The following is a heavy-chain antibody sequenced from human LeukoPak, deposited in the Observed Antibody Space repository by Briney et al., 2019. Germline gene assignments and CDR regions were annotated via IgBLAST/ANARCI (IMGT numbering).Heavy chain of an antibody. CDR2: NNHSGST. D-gene: IGHD4-17*01. V-gene: IGHV4-34*01. CDR3: VRADYVPTYYYYMDV. Sequence: SETLSLTCAVYGGSFSGYYWSWIRQPPGKGLEWIGENNHSGSTNYNPSLKSRVTISVDTSKNQFSLKLSSVTAADTAVYYCVRADYVPTYYYYMDVWGKGTTVTVSS. CDR1: GGSFSGYY. J-gene: IGHJ6*03.